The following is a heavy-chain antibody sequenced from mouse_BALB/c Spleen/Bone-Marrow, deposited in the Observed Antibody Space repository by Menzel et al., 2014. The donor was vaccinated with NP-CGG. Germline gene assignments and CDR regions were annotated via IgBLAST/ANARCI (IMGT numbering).Heavy chain of an antibody. CDR2: IYSGGSI. Sequence: EVKLVKSGGGLVKSGGSLKLSCAASGFTFSSYAMSWVRQTPEKRLEWVASIYSGGSIYYPDSVKGRFTTSRDNARNILYLQMSSLRSEDTAMYYCADGDSFAYWGQGTLVTVSA. CDR1: GFTFSSYA. J-gene: IGHJ3*01. V-gene: IGHV5-6-5*01. CDR3: ADGDSFAY. D-gene: IGHD2-13*01.